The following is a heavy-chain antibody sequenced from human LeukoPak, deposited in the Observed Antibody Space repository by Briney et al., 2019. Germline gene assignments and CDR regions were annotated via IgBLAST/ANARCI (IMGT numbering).Heavy chain of an antibody. J-gene: IGHJ4*02. CDR2: ISGGGDIT. D-gene: IGHD2-21*02. CDR1: GFNFANHA. Sequence: GGSLRLSCAASGFNFANHAMSWVRQTPGKGLEWVSAISGGGDITYYADSVEGRFTISRDSSKDTLFLQMHSLRPGDTAVYYCVREDTPATANYWGQGTLVTISS. CDR3: VREDTPATANY. V-gene: IGHV3-23*01.